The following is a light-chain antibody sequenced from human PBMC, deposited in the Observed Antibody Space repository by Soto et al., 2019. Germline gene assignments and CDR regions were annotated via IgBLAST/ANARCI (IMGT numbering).Light chain of an antibody. V-gene: IGLV2-23*02. CDR2: EVS. J-gene: IGLJ2*01. CDR3: CSYAGSSTFEV. Sequence: QSALTQPASVSGSPGQSITISCTGTSSDVGSHNLVSWYQQHPGKAPKLMIYEVSKRPSGVSNRFSGSKSGNTASLTISGLQAEDEADYYCCSYAGSSTFEVFGGGTQLTVL. CDR1: SSDVGSHNL.